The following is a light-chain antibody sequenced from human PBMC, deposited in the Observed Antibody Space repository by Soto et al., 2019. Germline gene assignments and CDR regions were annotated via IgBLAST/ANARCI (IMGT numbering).Light chain of an antibody. CDR2: DDS. J-gene: IGLJ1*01. CDR3: QVWDSGADQYV. V-gene: IGLV3-21*02. Sequence: SYEVTQTPSVSMAPGQTARITYGGHNLGTERVQWYQQKAGQAPVLVVYDDSDRPSGIPDRFSGSKSGNTATLTISRVEVGDEADYYCQVWDSGADQYVFGTGTKVTVL. CDR1: NLGTER.